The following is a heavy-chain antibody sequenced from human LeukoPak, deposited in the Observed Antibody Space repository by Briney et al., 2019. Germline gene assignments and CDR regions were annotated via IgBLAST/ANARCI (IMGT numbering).Heavy chain of an antibody. CDR2: IYYSGST. CDR1: GFTFGDHH. D-gene: IGHD1-26*01. CDR3: ARGVGATAPFNI. V-gene: IGHV4-59*11. Sequence: PGGSLRLSCAASGFTFGDHHMDWVRQAPGKGLEWIGYIYYSGSTNYNPSLKSRVTISVDTSKNQFSLKLSSVTAADTAVYYCARGVGATAPFNIWGQGTMVTVSS. J-gene: IGHJ3*02.